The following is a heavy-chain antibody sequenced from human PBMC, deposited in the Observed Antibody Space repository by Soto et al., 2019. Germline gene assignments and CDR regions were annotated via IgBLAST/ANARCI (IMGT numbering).Heavy chain of an antibody. CDR3: ARTGAGCSGGSCYSGYFQH. J-gene: IGHJ1*01. CDR1: GYTFTSYA. Sequence: QVQLVQSGAEVKKPGASVKVSCKASGYTFTSYAMHWVRQAPGQRLGWMGWINAGNGNTKYSQKFQGRVTITRDKSASTAYMELSSLRSEDTAVYYCARTGAGCSGGSCYSGYFQHWGQGTLVTVSS. CDR2: INAGNGNT. D-gene: IGHD2-15*01. V-gene: IGHV1-3*01.